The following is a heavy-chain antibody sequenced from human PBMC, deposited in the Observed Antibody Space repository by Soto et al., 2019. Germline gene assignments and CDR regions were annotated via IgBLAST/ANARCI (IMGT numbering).Heavy chain of an antibody. CDR1: GLTVSRHY. CDR3: ARFEY. J-gene: IGHJ4*02. V-gene: IGHV3-53*02. CDR2: IYGNGNT. Sequence: EVLLVETGGGLIQPGGSLRLSCAASGLTVSRHYMTWIRQAPGKGLEWVSIIYGNGNTYYAESVRGRFTISRDNSKNTLHLQMNSLRAEDTAIYYCARFEYWGQGTLVTVSS.